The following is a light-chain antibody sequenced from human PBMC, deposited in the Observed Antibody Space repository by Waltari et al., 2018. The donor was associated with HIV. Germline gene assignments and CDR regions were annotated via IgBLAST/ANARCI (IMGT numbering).Light chain of an antibody. Sequence: DIQMTQFPSSASASVGDNIPITCRASQTISTWLIWYQQKAGEAPKLLIYAASSLQLGVPPRFNGTVSGRDFTLTIRRLQPEDSATYFCQQAYSLPYTFGQGTHLEIK. CDR2: AAS. CDR3: QQAYSLPYT. J-gene: IGKJ2*01. CDR1: QTISTW. V-gene: IGKV1-12*01.